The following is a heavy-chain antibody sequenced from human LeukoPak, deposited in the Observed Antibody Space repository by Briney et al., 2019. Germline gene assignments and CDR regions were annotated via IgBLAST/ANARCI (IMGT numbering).Heavy chain of an antibody. V-gene: IGHV3-11*04. CDR3: ASSPNLQDFDY. CDR1: GFTFTDTY. Sequence: GGSLRLSCAVSGFTFTDTYMTWIRQAPGKGLESLSYISPSGTDISYADSVKGRFTISRDNAKNSLYLQMNSLRAEDTAVYYCASSPNLQDFDYWGQGTLVTVSS. J-gene: IGHJ4*02. D-gene: IGHD1-14*01. CDR2: ISPSGTDI.